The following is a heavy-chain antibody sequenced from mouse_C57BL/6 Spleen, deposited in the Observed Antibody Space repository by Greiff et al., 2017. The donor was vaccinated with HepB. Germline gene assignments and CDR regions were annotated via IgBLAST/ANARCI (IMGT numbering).Heavy chain of an antibody. CDR3: ARKEVTSYYYAMDY. CDR2: ISSGSSTI. CDR1: GFTFSDYG. J-gene: IGHJ4*01. Sequence: EVKVVESGGGLVKPGGSLKLSCAASGFTFSDYGMHWVRQAPEKGLEWVAYISSGSSTIYYADTVKGRFTISRDNAKNTLFLQMTSLRSEDTAMYYCARKEVTSYYYAMDYWGQGTSVTVSS. D-gene: IGHD2-2*01. V-gene: IGHV5-17*01.